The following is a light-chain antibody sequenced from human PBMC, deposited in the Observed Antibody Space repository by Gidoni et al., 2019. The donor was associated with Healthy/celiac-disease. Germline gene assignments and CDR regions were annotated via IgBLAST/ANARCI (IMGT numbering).Light chain of an antibody. J-gene: IGKJ1*01. CDR1: KNISSW. Sequence: DIQMTQSPSTLSASVGDRVTITCRASKNISSWLAWYQQKTGKAPKLLIYDASSLESGVPSRLSGSGSGTEFTLTISSLQHDDFATYYCQQYNNYSRTFGQGTKVEIK. V-gene: IGKV1-5*01. CDR2: DAS. CDR3: QQYNNYSRT.